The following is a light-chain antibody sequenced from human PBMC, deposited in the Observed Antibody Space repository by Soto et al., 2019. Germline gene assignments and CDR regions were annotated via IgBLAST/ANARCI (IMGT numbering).Light chain of an antibody. J-gene: IGKJ2*01. CDR3: QHYGTSHT. CDR1: QNVTSRY. CDR2: GAF. Sequence: ELVLTQSPGTLSLSPGERATLSCRASQNVTSRYLAWYQQKPGQAPRLLIFGAFSRATGIPDRFSGSGSGTDFTLTISRLAPEDFAVYYCQHYGTSHTFGQGTKLE. V-gene: IGKV3-20*01.